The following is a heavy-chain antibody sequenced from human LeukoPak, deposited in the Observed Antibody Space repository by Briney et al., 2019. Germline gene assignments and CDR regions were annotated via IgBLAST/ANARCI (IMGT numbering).Heavy chain of an antibody. CDR1: GYSFSNDW. Sequence: GESLQTSCKGSGYSFSNDWISWVRQMPGKGLEWMGRIDPSDSYTKYSPSFEGHVTISVDKSISTAFLQWNSLKASDSAMYYCPTGASKVTTNFSNYWGRGTQVAVSS. CDR3: PTGASKVTTNFSNY. J-gene: IGHJ1*01. D-gene: IGHD4-17*01. CDR2: IDPSDSYT. V-gene: IGHV5-10-1*01.